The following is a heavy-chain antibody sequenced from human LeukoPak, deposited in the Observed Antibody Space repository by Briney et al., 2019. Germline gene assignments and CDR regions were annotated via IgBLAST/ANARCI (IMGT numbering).Heavy chain of an antibody. V-gene: IGHV3-21*01. CDR1: GFTFSSYS. CDR3: ARSGLVVTAPGAY. D-gene: IGHD2-21*02. CDR2: ISSSSSSYI. Sequence: GGSLRLSCAASGFTFSSYSMNWVRQAPGKGLEWVSSISSSSSSYIYYADSVKGRFTISRDNAKNSLYLRMNSLRAEDTAVYYCARSGLVVTAPGAYWGQGTLVTVSS. J-gene: IGHJ4*02.